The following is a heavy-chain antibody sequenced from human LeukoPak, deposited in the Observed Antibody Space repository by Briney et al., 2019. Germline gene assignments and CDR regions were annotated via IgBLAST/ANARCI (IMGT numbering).Heavy chain of an antibody. CDR3: ARGAGPLFDP. CDR2: ISDSGGTK. CDR1: GFTFTDYY. J-gene: IGHJ5*02. V-gene: IGHV3-11*01. Sequence: GGSLRLSCAASGFTFTDYYMSWIRQAPGKGLEWISYISDSGGTKHYADSVKGRFTISRDNAKNSLHLQTNSLRAEDTAVYYCARGAGPLFDPWGQGTLVTVSS.